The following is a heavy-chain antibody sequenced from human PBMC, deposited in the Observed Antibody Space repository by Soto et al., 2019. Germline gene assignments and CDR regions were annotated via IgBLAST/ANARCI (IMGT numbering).Heavy chain of an antibody. V-gene: IGHV3-11*01. Sequence: PGGSLRLSCAASGFTFSDYYMSWIRQAPGKGLEWVSYISSSGSTIYYADSVKGRFTISRDNAKNSLYLQMNSLRAEDTAVYYCARYPRTIVVIQHYFDYWGQGTLVTVSS. CDR2: ISSSGSTI. D-gene: IGHD3-22*01. CDR3: ARYPRTIVVIQHYFDY. CDR1: GFTFSDYY. J-gene: IGHJ4*02.